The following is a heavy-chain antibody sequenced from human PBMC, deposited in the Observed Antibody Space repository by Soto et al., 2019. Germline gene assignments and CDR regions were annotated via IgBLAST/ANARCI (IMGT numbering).Heavy chain of an antibody. CDR1: GGSISSSSYY. V-gene: IGHV4-39*01. Sequence: TSETLSLTCTVSGGSISSSSYYWGWIRQPPGKGLEWIGSIYYSGSTYYNPSLKSRVTISVDTSKNQFSLKLSSVTAADTAVYYCARQRWGKTNWFDPWGQGTLVTVSS. D-gene: IGHD3-16*01. CDR3: ARQRWGKTNWFDP. J-gene: IGHJ5*02. CDR2: IYYSGST.